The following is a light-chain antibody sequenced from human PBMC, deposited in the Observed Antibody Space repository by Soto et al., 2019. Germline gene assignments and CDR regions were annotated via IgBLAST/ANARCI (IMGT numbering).Light chain of an antibody. J-gene: IGKJ5*01. CDR2: GAS. Sequence: EIVMTQSPATLSVSPGERATLSCRASQSISNNLAWYQQQPGQAPRLLIYGASTTATGIPARFSGSGTGTEFTLTISRLQSEDFAVYYCQQRSNWPPITFGQGTRLEIK. CDR3: QQRSNWPPIT. CDR1: QSISNN. V-gene: IGKV3-15*01.